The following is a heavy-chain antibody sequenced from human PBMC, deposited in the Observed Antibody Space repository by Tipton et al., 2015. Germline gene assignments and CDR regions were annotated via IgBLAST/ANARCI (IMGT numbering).Heavy chain of an antibody. CDR3: ARDSELIRDYYYYAMDV. CDR2: VYYTGRT. CDR1: GGAISSYY. D-gene: IGHD1-26*01. Sequence: TLSLTCTVSGGAISSYYWTWIRQPPGKGLEWIGYVYYTGRTNYNPTLKGRVTTSIDTSKNQFYLRLTSVTAADTAVYYCARDSELIRDYYYYAMDVWGQGTTVTVSS. J-gene: IGHJ6*02. V-gene: IGHV4-59*01.